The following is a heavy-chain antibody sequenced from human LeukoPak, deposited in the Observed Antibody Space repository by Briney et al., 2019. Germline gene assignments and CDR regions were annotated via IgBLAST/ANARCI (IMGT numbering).Heavy chain of an antibody. D-gene: IGHD3-22*01. CDR2: ISDSGGST. J-gene: IGHJ4*02. CDR1: GITLSNYG. V-gene: IGHV3-23*01. CDR3: AKRGVVIRVILVGFHKEAYYFDS. Sequence: GGSLRLSSAVSGITLSNYGMTWVRQAPGKGLEWVAGISDSGGSTNYADSVKDRFTISRDNPKNTLYLQMNSLRAEDTAVYFCAKRGVVIRVILVGFHKEAYYFDSWGQGALVTVSS.